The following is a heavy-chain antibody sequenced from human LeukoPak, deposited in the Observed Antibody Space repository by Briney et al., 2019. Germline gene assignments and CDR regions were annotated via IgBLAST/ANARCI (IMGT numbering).Heavy chain of an antibody. CDR2: ISGSGGST. V-gene: IGHV3-23*01. CDR3: AKNILSVRLFDY. CDR1: GFTFSSYG. D-gene: IGHD2/OR15-2a*01. J-gene: IGHJ4*02. Sequence: GGSLRLSCAAPGFTFSSYGMSWVRQAPGKGLEWVSAISGSGGSTYYADSVKGRFTISRDNSKNTLYLQMNSLRAEDTAVYYCAKNILSVRLFDYWGQGTLVTVSS.